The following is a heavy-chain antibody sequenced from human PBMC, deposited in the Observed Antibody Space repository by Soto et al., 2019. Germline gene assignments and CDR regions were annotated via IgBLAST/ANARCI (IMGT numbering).Heavy chain of an antibody. CDR2: VIPILGQA. CDR1: GGIFSSYA. D-gene: IGHD1-26*01. V-gene: IGHV1-69*13. J-gene: IGHJ4*02. Sequence: SVKVSCKASGGIFSSYAISWLRQAPGQGLEWMGAVIPILGQAYYAQNFQDRVTITADESTRTAYMDLISLRSDDTAVYFCARVGGVGAPPGADYWGQGTLVTVSS. CDR3: ARVGGVGAPPGADY.